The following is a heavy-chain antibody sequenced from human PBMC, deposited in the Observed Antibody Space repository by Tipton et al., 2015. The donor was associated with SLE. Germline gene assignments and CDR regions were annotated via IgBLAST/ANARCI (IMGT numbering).Heavy chain of an antibody. CDR3: AGCPLHSSGWYTDY. CDR1: GGSISSYY. Sequence: TLSLTCTVSGGSISSYYWSWIRQPPGKGLEWIGYIYYSGSTNYNPPLKSRVTMSVDTSKNQFSLKLSSVTAADTAIYYCAGCPLHSSGWYTDYWGQGTLVTVSS. V-gene: IGHV4-59*12. D-gene: IGHD6-19*01. CDR2: IYYSGST. J-gene: IGHJ4*02.